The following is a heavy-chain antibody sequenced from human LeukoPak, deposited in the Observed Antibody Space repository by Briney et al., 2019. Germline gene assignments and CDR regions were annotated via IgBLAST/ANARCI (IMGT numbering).Heavy chain of an antibody. D-gene: IGHD1-26*01. CDR3: ARHGSYSFGV. V-gene: IGHV4-59*08. CDR2: IYYSGST. Sequence: PSETLSLTCTVSGGSISSYYWSWIRQPPGKGLEWIGYIYYSGSTNYNPSLKSRVTISVDTSKNQLSLILSSVTAADTAVYFCARHGSYSFGVWGQGTMVTVSS. CDR1: GGSISSYY. J-gene: IGHJ3*01.